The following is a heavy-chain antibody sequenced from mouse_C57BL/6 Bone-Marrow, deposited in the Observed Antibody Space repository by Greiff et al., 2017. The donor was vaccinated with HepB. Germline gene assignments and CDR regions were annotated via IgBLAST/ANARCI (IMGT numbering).Heavy chain of an antibody. CDR3: ARNYGYDEKFAY. V-gene: IGHV1-82*01. CDR1: GYAFSSSW. D-gene: IGHD2-2*01. CDR2: IYPGDGDT. J-gene: IGHJ3*01. Sequence: QVQLQQSGPELVKPGASVKISCKASGYAFSSSWMNWVKQRPGKGLERIGRIYPGDGDTNYNGKFKGKATLTADKSSSTAYMQLSSLTSEDSAVYFCARNYGYDEKFAYWGQGTLVTVSA.